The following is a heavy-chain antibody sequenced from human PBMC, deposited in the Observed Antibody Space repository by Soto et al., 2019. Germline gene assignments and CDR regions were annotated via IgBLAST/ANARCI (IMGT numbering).Heavy chain of an antibody. V-gene: IGHV3-23*01. D-gene: IGHD3-10*01. CDR2: ISGSGGST. J-gene: IGHJ4*02. Sequence: EVQLLESGGGLVQPGGSLRLSCTASGFTFSNCAMNWVRQAPGKGLEWVSAISGSGGSTYYADSVKGRLTISRDNSKNTVALQMNSRTAEDTAVYFGAKMSIWVGELFPYYFDCWGQGTRVTVSS. CDR3: AKMSIWVGELFPYYFDC. CDR1: GFTFSNCA.